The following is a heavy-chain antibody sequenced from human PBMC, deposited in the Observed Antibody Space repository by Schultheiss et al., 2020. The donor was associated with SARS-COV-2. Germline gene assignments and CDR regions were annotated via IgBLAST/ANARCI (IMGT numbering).Heavy chain of an antibody. D-gene: IGHD5-18*01. CDR3: ATVKGLQEWFISDF. J-gene: IGHJ4*02. CDR2: ISGGST. CDR1: GFTFSSYA. V-gene: IGHV3-38-3*01. Sequence: GESLKISCAASGFTFSSYAMHWVRQAPGKGLEWVSSISGGSTYYADSRKGRFTISRDNSKNTLYLQMNSLTDEDTATYYCATVKGLQEWFISDFWGQGTLVTVSS.